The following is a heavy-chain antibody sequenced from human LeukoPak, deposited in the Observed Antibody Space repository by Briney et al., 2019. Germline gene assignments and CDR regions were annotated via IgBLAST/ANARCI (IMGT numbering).Heavy chain of an antibody. CDR3: AKLDMRDSVVVP. D-gene: IGHD2-15*01. CDR2: FSGSGGST. CDR1: GFTFSAYA. J-gene: IGHJ5*02. V-gene: IGHV3-23*01. Sequence: QPGGSLRLSCEASGFTFSAYAMTWVRQAPGKGLEWVSGFSGSGGSTNNADSVKGRFTISRDNSENTLYLQMNCLRAEDTALYYCAKLDMRDSVVVPWGQGTLVTVSS.